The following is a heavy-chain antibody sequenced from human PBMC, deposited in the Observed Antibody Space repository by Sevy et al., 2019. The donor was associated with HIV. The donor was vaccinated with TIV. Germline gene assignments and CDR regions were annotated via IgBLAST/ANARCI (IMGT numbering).Heavy chain of an antibody. CDR1: GFTFIRYN. J-gene: IGHJ2*01. CDR2: IRNKVKSYTT. D-gene: IGHD1-26*01. Sequence: GGSLRLSCAASGFTFIRYNMNWVRQAPGKGLEWVGRIRNKVKSYTTEYAASVKGRFIVSRDDPKKSLYLQMNSLKTEDTAVYYCAAVGASRGYFDIWGRGTLVTVSS. V-gene: IGHV3-72*01. CDR3: AAVGASRGYFDI.